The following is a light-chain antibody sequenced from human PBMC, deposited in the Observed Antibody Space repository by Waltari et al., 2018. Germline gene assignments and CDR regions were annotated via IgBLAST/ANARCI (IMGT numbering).Light chain of an antibody. Sequence: EIVLTQSPGPLPLSPGERATLSCRASQSVSSSYLAWYQQKPGQAPRLLTYGASSRATGIPDRFSGSGSGTDFTLTISRLEPEEFAVYYCQQYGSSRTFGQGTKVEIK. CDR3: QQYGSSRT. V-gene: IGKV3-20*01. CDR2: GAS. J-gene: IGKJ1*01. CDR1: QSVSSSY.